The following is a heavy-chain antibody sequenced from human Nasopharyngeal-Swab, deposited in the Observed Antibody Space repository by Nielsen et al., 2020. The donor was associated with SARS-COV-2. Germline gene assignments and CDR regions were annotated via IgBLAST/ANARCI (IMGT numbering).Heavy chain of an antibody. CDR2: INTNTGNP. Sequence: ASVKVSCKASGYTFTNYAMNWGRQAPGQGLEWMGRINTNTGNPTYAQGFTGRFVFSLDTSVSTAYLQISSLKAEDTAVYYCARSPYYYYMDVWGKGTTVTVSS. V-gene: IGHV7-4-1*02. CDR3: ARSPYYYYMDV. J-gene: IGHJ6*03. CDR1: GYTFTNYA.